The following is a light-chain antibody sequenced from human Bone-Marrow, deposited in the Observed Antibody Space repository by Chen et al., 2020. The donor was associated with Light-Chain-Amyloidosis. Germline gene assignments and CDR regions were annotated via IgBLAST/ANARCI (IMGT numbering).Light chain of an antibody. CDR1: NIGSTS. CDR2: DDR. V-gene: IGLV3-21*02. CDR3: QVWDRSSDRPV. Sequence: SYVLTPPSSVSVAPGQTATNACGGNNIGSTSVHWYQQTPGQAPLLVVYDDRDRPSGIPERLSGANSGNTATLTISRVEAGDEADYYCQVWDRSSDRPVFGGGTKLTVL. J-gene: IGLJ3*02.